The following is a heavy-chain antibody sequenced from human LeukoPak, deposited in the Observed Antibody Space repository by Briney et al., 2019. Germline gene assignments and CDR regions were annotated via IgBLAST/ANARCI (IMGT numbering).Heavy chain of an antibody. CDR1: GFTFSSYA. D-gene: IGHD3-10*01. CDR3: AKGGVGSGSLNYYYYYMDV. Sequence: GGPLRLSCAASGFTFSSYAMSWVRQAPGKGLEWVSAISGSGGSTYYADSVKGRFTISRDNSKNTLYLQMNSLRAEDTAVYYCAKGGVGSGSLNYYYYYMDVWGKGTTVTVSS. V-gene: IGHV3-23*01. J-gene: IGHJ6*03. CDR2: ISGSGGST.